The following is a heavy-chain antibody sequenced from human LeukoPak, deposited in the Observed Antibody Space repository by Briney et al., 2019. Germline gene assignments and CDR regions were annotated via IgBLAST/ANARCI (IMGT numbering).Heavy chain of an antibody. J-gene: IGHJ4*02. CDR3: ARQGAYSSAIGMGY. D-gene: IGHD6-19*01. V-gene: IGHV1-46*01. CDR2: INPSGGGT. Sequence: ASVKVSCKASRYTFTSYYMYWVRQAPGQGLEWMGMINPSGGGTSYAQKFQGRVTMTRDTSTRTVYMEVSSLKPEDTAVYYCARQGAYSSAIGMGYWGQGTLVTVSS. CDR1: RYTFTSYY.